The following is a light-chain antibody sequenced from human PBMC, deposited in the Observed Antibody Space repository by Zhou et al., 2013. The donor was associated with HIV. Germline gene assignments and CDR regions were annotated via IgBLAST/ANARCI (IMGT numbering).Light chain of an antibody. CDR3: HHFGSP. V-gene: IGKV3-20*01. J-gene: IGKJ2*01. Sequence: EMVVTQSPATLSLSPGDTATLSCRASHSVGSSLAWYQQKPGQAPRLLIYAAYSRATGIPDRFSGSGSGTDFILTISRLEPEDFALYYCHHFGSPFGQGTKLEIK. CDR2: AAY. CDR1: HSVGSS.